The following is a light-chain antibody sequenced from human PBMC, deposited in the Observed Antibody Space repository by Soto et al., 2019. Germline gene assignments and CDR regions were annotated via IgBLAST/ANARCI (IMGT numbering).Light chain of an antibody. Sequence: EIGLTQSPGTLSLSPGERATLSCRASQSVSSSYLAWYQQKPGQAPRLLIYGASSRATGIPDRFSGSGSGTDFTLIISRLEPEDFAVYYCQQYGSAPVTFAQGTKLEIK. CDR1: QSVSSSY. J-gene: IGKJ2*01. CDR2: GAS. CDR3: QQYGSAPVT. V-gene: IGKV3-20*01.